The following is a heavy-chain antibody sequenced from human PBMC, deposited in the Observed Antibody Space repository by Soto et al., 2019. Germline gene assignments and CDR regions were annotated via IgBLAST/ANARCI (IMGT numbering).Heavy chain of an antibody. CDR3: ARELYSCGGDCPYYMDY. CDR1: GYTFTDYF. J-gene: IGHJ4*02. V-gene: IGHV1-46*01. D-gene: IGHD2-21*02. Sequence: SVKVSCKTSGYTFTDYFIHWVRQAPGQGLEWMGIISLYHHSTSYAQKFQGRLTVTNDTSTTTVYMELSSPTSEDTAVYWCARELYSCGGDCPYYMDYWGQGTLVTVSS. CDR2: ISLYHHST.